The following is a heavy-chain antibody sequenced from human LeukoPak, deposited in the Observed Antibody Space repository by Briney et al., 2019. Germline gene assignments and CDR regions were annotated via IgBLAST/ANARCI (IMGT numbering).Heavy chain of an antibody. J-gene: IGHJ6*03. CDR2: IYTSGST. CDR1: GGSISSYY. CDR3: ARVEEGYGSGRKENYYYYHMDV. V-gene: IGHV4-4*07. D-gene: IGHD3-10*01. Sequence: SETLSLTCTVSGGSISSYYWSWIRQPAGKGLEWIGRIYTSGSTNYNPSLKSRVTMSVDTSKNQFSLKLSSVTAADTAVYYCARVEEGYGSGRKENYYYYHMDVWGKGTTVTISS.